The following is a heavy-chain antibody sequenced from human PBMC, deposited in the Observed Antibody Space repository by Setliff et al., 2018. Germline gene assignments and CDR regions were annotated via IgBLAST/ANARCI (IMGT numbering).Heavy chain of an antibody. CDR3: ATLGTVVVDAFDF. V-gene: IGHV5-51*01. D-gene: IGHD2-15*01. J-gene: IGHJ3*01. Sequence: PGESLKISCKGSGYSFTNYWIGWVRQMPGKGLEWMGIIYPGDSDTRYSPSFQGQVTISADKSISTAYLQWSSLKASDTAIYYCATLGTVVVDAFDFWGQGTRVTVSS. CDR1: GYSFTNYW. CDR2: IYPGDSDT.